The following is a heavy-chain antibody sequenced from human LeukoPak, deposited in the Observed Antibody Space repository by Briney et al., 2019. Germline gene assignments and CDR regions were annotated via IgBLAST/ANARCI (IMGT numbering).Heavy chain of an antibody. CDR2: IYCSGSI. D-gene: IGHD3-10*01. V-gene: IGHV4-59*04. CDR3: ARHHLSEWFGELLEAIDY. CDR1: GGSISSYY. Sequence: SETLSLTCTVSGGSISSYYWSWIRQPPGKGLEWIGYIYCSGSIYYNPSLKSRVTISVDTSKNQFSLKLSSVTAADTAVYYCARHHLSEWFGELLEAIDYWGQGTLVTVSS. J-gene: IGHJ4*02.